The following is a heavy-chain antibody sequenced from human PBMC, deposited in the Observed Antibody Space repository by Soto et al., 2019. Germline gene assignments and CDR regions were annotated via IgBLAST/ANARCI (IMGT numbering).Heavy chain of an antibody. J-gene: IGHJ4*02. CDR1: GGSISSSSYY. V-gene: IGHV4-39*01. CDR3: ARRKRDSSGWYTFDY. CDR2: IYYSGST. D-gene: IGHD6-19*01. Sequence: SETLSLTCTVSGGSISSSSYYWGWIRQPPGKGLEWIGSIYYSGSTYYNPSLKSRVTISVDTSKNQFSLKLSSVTAADTAVYYCARRKRDSSGWYTFDYWGQGTLVTVSS.